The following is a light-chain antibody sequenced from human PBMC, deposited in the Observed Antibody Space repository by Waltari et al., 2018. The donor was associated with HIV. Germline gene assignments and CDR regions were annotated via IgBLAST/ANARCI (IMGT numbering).Light chain of an antibody. CDR1: QTVIGN. CDR3: QQYNYWPPYT. Sequence: EIVMTQSPATLSVSPGERATLSRRASQTVIGNLAWYQQKPGQAPRLLVYGASVRAAGVPARFSGSGSGTEFTLTISSLQSEDFGVYYCQQYNYWPPYTFGQGTKLEMK. V-gene: IGKV3-15*01. CDR2: GAS. J-gene: IGKJ2*01.